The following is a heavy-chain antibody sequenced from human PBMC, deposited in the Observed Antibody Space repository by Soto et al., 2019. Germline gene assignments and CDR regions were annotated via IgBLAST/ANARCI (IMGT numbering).Heavy chain of an antibody. CDR1: GGSISSGGYC. CDR2: IYHSGST. J-gene: IGHJ4*02. Sequence: QLQLQESGSGLVKPSQTLSLTCAVSGGSISSGGYCWSWIRQPPGKGLEWIGYIYHSGSTYYKPSLARRVTISVDRSKNQFSLKLSSVSASDTAVYYCARAGGLGAVAVDYWGQGTLVTVSS. CDR3: ARAGGLGAVAVDY. V-gene: IGHV4-30-2*01. D-gene: IGHD6-19*01.